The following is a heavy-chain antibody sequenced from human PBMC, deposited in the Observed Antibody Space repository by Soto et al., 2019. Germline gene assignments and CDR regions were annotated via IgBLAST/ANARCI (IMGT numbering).Heavy chain of an antibody. D-gene: IGHD4-17*01. CDR1: GGSVSSGSYY. J-gene: IGHJ4*02. V-gene: IGHV4-31*03. CDR2: IYDSGNT. Sequence: PSETLSLTCTVSGGSVSSGSYYWSWIRQPPGKGLEWIGYIYDSGNTYYNPSLKSRVTILVDTSKNQFSLELSSVTAADTAVYYCATSKIHYVYYFDYWGQGTLVTVS. CDR3: ATSKIHYVYYFDY.